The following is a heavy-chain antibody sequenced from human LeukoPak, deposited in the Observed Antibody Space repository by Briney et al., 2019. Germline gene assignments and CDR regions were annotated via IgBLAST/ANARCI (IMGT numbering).Heavy chain of an antibody. CDR3: ARAGYCSGGSCYFDY. D-gene: IGHD2-15*01. CDR2: IDTDGSST. J-gene: IGHJ4*02. CDR1: GFTFGSYW. V-gene: IGHV3-74*01. Sequence: PGGSLRLSCAAYGFTFGSYWMHWVRQAPGKGLVWLSRIDTDGSSTSDADSVRGRVTISRDNAKNTLYLQMNSLGADDTAVYYCARAGYCSGGSCYFDYWGQGTQVIVSS.